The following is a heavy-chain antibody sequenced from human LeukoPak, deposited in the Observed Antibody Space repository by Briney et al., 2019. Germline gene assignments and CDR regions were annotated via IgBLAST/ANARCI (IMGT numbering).Heavy chain of an antibody. Sequence: GGSLRLSCAASGFTFSSYAMHWVRQAPGKGLEWVAVISYDGSNKYYADSVKGRFTISRDNSKNTLYLQMNSLRAEDTAVYYCARDITAKYSFDYWGQGTLVTVSS. D-gene: IGHD3-10*01. J-gene: IGHJ4*02. CDR2: ISYDGSNK. CDR1: GFTFSSYA. CDR3: ARDITAKYSFDY. V-gene: IGHV3-30-3*01.